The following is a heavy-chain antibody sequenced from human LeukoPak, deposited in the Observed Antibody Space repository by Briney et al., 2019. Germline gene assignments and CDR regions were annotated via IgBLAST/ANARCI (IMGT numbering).Heavy chain of an antibody. CDR3: ARDFPARDWFFDL. CDR2: INANTGNP. CDR1: GYTFTSYS. V-gene: IGHV7-4-1*02. J-gene: IGHJ2*01. Sequence: ASVKVSCKASGYTFTSYSMNWVRQAPGQGLEYMGWINANTGNPTYAQGFTGRFVFSLDTSVSTAYLQISSLKAEDTAVYYCARDFPARDWFFDLWGRGTLVTVSS.